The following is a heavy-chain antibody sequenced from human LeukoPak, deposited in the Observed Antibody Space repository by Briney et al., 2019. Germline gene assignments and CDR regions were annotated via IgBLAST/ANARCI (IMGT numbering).Heavy chain of an antibody. CDR3: AGNPGSISGYEEIIY. CDR1: GYTFASYD. Sequence: ASVKVSCKASGYTFASYDINWVRQATGQGLEWMGWMNPNSGNTGYAQKFQGRVTMTRNTSISTAYMELSSLRSEDTAVYYCAGNPGSISGYEEIIYWGQGTLVTVSS. CDR2: MNPNSGNT. D-gene: IGHD5-12*01. V-gene: IGHV1-8*01. J-gene: IGHJ4*02.